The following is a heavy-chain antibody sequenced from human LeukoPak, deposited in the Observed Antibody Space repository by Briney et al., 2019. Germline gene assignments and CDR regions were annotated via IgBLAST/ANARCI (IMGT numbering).Heavy chain of an antibody. J-gene: IGHJ4*02. V-gene: IGHV3-7*01. Sequence: GGSLRLSCAASGFTFSSYWMTWVRQAPGKGLEWVANIKQDGSEKYYVDSVKGRFTISRDNAKNSPYLQMNSLRAEDTAVYYCARPREVLVVDPFDCWGQGTLVIVSS. CDR2: IKQDGSEK. CDR3: ARPREVLVVDPFDC. CDR1: GFTFSSYW. D-gene: IGHD3-22*01.